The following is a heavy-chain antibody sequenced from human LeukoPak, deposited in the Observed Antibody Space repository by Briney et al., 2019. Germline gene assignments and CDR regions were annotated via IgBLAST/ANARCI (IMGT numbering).Heavy chain of an antibody. CDR1: GYTFTSYA. Sequence: GASVRVSCKASGYTFTSYAISWVRQAPGQGLEWMAWISFYNGNTNYAQTFQGRVTMTTDTSTSTAYMELRSLRSDDTAVYYCARGDFLRPNDYWGQGTLVSVSS. J-gene: IGHJ4*02. CDR2: ISFYNGNT. CDR3: ARGDFLRPNDY. V-gene: IGHV1-18*04. D-gene: IGHD3-3*01.